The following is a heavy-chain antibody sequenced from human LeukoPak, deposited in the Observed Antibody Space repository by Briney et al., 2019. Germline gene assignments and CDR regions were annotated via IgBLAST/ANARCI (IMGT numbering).Heavy chain of an antibody. D-gene: IGHD2-21*01. V-gene: IGHV4-59*08. CDR3: ARHLASVMIDACDM. Sequence: SDTRSLTCTASGGSISSRYWSLFRQPPGRGLEWIGSTHYSGSTNYNPSLNSRVTISVDTSKRQFSLKLSSVTAADTAVYYCARHLASVMIDACDMWGQGTGVSVSS. CDR1: GGSISSRY. CDR2: THYSGST. J-gene: IGHJ3*02.